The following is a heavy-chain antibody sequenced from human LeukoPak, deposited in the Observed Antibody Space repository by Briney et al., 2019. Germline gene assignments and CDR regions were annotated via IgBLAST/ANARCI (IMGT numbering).Heavy chain of an antibody. J-gene: IGHJ4*02. D-gene: IGHD2-21*02. CDR2: ISDNGGRT. V-gene: IGHV3-23*01. CDR1: GFTFRSYA. CDR3: AKDLPTKCRGDCPSDD. Sequence: GGSLRLSCAASGFTFRSYAMNWVRQAPGKGLEWVSHISDNGGRTYYAESVKGRFAISRDNSKNTLYLQMNSLRAEDTALYYCAKDLPTKCRGDCPSDDWGQGTLVTVSS.